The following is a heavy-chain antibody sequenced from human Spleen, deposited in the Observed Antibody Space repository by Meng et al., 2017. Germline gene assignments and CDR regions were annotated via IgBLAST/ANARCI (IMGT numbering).Heavy chain of an antibody. CDR1: GGSFSDYY. Sequence: SETLSLTCVVSGGSFSDYYWSWIRQPPGKGLEWIGEINHSGSTNYNPSLKSRVTISVDTSKNQFSLKLYSVTAADTAVYCCASPSGTSNSYYYGMDVWGQGTTVTVSS. CDR2: INHSGST. J-gene: IGHJ6*02. V-gene: IGHV4-34*01. CDR3: ASPSGTSNSYYYGMDV. D-gene: IGHD2/OR15-2a*01.